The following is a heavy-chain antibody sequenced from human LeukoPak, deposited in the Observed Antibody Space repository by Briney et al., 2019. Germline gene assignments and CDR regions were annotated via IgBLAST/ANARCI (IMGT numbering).Heavy chain of an antibody. Sequence: SETPSLICSVYGGSLCGYYWSRIRQPPGEGLEWSVKVNHSGSTNYNPSLKSRVIISVDTSKDQFSLKLRSVTAADTAVYYCARVGRTAAGFSYYGMDVWGQGTTVTVSS. CDR1: GGSLCGYY. D-gene: IGHD6-13*01. CDR3: ARVGRTAAGFSYYGMDV. V-gene: IGHV4-34*01. J-gene: IGHJ6*02. CDR2: VNHSGST.